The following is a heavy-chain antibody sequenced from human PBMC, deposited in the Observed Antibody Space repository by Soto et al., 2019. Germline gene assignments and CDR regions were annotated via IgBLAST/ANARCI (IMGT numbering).Heavy chain of an antibody. V-gene: IGHV4-31*03. CDR2: IYYSGST. CDR3: ARAPRSGSYTKNWFDP. J-gene: IGHJ5*02. Sequence: PSETLSLTCTVSGGSISSGGYYWSWIRQHPGKGLEWIGYIYYSGSTYYNPSLKSRVTISVDTSKNQFSLKLSSVTAADTAVYYCARAPRSGSYTKNWFDPWGQGTLVTVSS. D-gene: IGHD3-10*01. CDR1: GGSISSGGYY.